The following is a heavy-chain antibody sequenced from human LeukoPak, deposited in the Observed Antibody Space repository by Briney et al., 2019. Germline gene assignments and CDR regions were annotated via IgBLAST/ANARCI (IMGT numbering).Heavy chain of an antibody. D-gene: IGHD1-26*01. J-gene: IGHJ4*02. CDR2: ISGGGGST. CDR1: GFTFSDYF. CDR3: AKGGKWDVTPFDY. Sequence: GGSLRLSCAASGFTFSDYFMSWVRQAPGKGLEWVSTISGGGGSTYYADSVKGRFTISRDNSKNTLYLQVNSLRAEDTAVYYCAKGGKWDVTPFDYWGQGTLVTVSS. V-gene: IGHV3-23*01.